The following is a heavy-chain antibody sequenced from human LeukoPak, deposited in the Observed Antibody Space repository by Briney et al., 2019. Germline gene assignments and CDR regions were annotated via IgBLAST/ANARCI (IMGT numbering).Heavy chain of an antibody. D-gene: IGHD5-24*01. J-gene: IGHJ1*01. Sequence: PGRSLRLSCVASGFTFDDYAMHWVRHAPGKGLEWVSGISWNSGSINYADSVKGRFTISRDNAKNSLYLQMNSLRAEDTALYYCVKDGSRGSPALYFQDWGQGTLVTVSS. CDR2: ISWNSGSI. CDR3: VKDGSRGSPALYFQD. CDR1: GFTFDDYA. V-gene: IGHV3-9*01.